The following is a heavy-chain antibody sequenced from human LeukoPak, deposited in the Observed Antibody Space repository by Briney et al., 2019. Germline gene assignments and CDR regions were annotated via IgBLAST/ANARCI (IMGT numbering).Heavy chain of an antibody. D-gene: IGHD6-13*01. Sequence: PSETLSLTCAVYGGSFSGYYWSWIRQPPGKGLEWIGEINHSGSTNYNPSLKSRVTISVDTSKDQFSLKLSSVIAADTAVYYCARGPPWYSSPGQFDYWGQGTLVTVSS. J-gene: IGHJ4*02. CDR2: INHSGST. CDR1: GGSFSGYY. V-gene: IGHV4-34*01. CDR3: ARGPPWYSSPGQFDY.